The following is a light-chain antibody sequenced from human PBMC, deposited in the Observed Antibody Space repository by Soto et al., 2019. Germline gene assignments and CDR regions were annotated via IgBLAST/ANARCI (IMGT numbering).Light chain of an antibody. Sequence: IVMTQSPSTLSVSPGERANLSCRASQSVSSNLAWYQQKPGQAPRLLIYGASTRATGIPARFSGSGSGTEFTLTISSLQSEDFAVYYCQQYNNWPRTFGQGTKVDIK. V-gene: IGKV3-15*01. CDR1: QSVSSN. CDR3: QQYNNWPRT. CDR2: GAS. J-gene: IGKJ1*01.